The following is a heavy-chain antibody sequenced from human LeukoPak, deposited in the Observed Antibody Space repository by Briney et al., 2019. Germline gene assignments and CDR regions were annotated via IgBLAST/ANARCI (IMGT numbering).Heavy chain of an antibody. CDR2: IYYSGST. D-gene: IGHD3-10*01. CDR3: ARIRYYYGSGYYFDY. J-gene: IGHJ4*02. V-gene: IGHV4-59*01. Sequence: PSETLSLTCTVSGGPISSYYWSWIRQPPGKGLEWIGYIYYSGSTNYNPSLKSRVTISVDTSKNQFSLKLSSVTAADTAVYYCARIRYYYGSGYYFDYWGQGTLVAVSS. CDR1: GGPISSYY.